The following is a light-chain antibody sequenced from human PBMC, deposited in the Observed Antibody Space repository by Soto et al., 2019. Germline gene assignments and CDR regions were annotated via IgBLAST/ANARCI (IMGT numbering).Light chain of an antibody. J-gene: IGLJ2*01. CDR3: SSYTSSSTLEV. Sequence: QSALTQPASVSGSPGQSIPISCTGTSSDVGGYNYVSWYQQHPGKAPKLMIYDVSNRPSGVSNRFSGSKSGNTASLTISGLQAEDEADYYCSSYTSSSTLEVFGGGTKVTVL. CDR2: DVS. CDR1: SSDVGGYNY. V-gene: IGLV2-14*01.